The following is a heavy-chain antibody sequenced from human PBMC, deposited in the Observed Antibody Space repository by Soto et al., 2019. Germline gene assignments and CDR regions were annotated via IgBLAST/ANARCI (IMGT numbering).Heavy chain of an antibody. CDR1: GGTFSSYA. D-gene: IGHD6-6*01. CDR3: ASGVYIAARLGSWCDP. CDR2: IIPIFGTA. Sequence: QVQLVQSGAEVKKPGSSVKVSCKASGGTFSSYAISWVRQAPGQGLEWMGGIIPIFGTANSAQKLQGRVTITADKSTSTAYMELSSLRSEDTAVYYCASGVYIAARLGSWCDPWGQGTLVTVSS. J-gene: IGHJ5*02. V-gene: IGHV1-69*06.